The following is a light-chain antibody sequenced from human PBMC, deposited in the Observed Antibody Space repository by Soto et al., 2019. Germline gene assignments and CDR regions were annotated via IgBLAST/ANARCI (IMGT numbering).Light chain of an antibody. CDR2: GVY. V-gene: IGLV2-14*01. CDR3: AAWDDSLNGWV. J-gene: IGLJ3*02. CDR1: DSDVGGYNY. Sequence: QSALTQPASVSGSPGQSITISCTGTDSDVGGYNYVSWYQQHPGKAPKLMIYGVYNRPSGVPDRISGSKSGASASLAFSGLQSEDEAEYFCAAWDDSLNGWVFGGGTKLTVL.